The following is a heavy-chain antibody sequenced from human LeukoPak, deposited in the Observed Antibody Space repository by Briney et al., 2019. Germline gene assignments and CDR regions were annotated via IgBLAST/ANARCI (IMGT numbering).Heavy chain of an antibody. D-gene: IGHD2-15*01. CDR3: ARGGNYFDY. CDR2: IYYSGST. V-gene: IGHV4-59*08. Sequence: PSETLSLTCTVSGGSISSYYWSWIRQPPGKGLEWIGYIYYSGSTNYNPSLKSRVTISVDTSKNQFSLKLSSVTAADTAVYYRARGGNYFDYWGQGTLVTVSS. CDR1: GGSISSYY. J-gene: IGHJ4*02.